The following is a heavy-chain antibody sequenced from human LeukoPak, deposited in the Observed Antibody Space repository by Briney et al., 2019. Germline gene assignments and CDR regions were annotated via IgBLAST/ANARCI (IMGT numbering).Heavy chain of an antibody. V-gene: IGHV3-23*01. CDR1: GFTFTDHY. Sequence: GGSLRLSCAASGFTFTDHYMSWVRQAPGKGLEWVSAISGSGGSTYYADSVKGRFTISRDNSKNTLYLQMNSLRAEDTAVYYCASEKRDYDSSGYPNWFDPWGQGTLVTVSS. CDR2: ISGSGGST. CDR3: ASEKRDYDSSGYPNWFDP. J-gene: IGHJ5*02. D-gene: IGHD3-22*01.